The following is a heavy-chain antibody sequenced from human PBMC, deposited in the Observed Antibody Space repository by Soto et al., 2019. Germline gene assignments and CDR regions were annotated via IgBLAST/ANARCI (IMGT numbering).Heavy chain of an antibody. Sequence: TGGSLRLSCAASGFTFSSYSMNWVRQAPGKGLEWVSSISSSSSYIYYADSVKGRFTISRDNAKNSLYLQMNSLRAEDTAVYYCARASYYDFWSGYYPPGGYGMDVWGQGTTVTVS. CDR1: GFTFSSYS. J-gene: IGHJ6*02. V-gene: IGHV3-21*01. CDR3: ARASYYDFWSGYYPPGGYGMDV. D-gene: IGHD3-3*01. CDR2: ISSSSSYI.